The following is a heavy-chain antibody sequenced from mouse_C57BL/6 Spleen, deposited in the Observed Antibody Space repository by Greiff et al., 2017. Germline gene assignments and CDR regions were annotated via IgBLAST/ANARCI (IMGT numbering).Heavy chain of an antibody. D-gene: IGHD2-4*01. CDR3: AIYDYDVLYAMDY. J-gene: IGHJ3*01. CDR2: IYPGDGDT. Sequence: QVQLQQSGAELVKPGASVKISCKASGYAFSSYWMNWVKQRPGKGLEWIGQIYPGDGDTNYNGKFKGKATLTADKSSSTAYMQLSSLTSEDSAVYFCAIYDYDVLYAMDYWGQGTLVTVSA. V-gene: IGHV1-80*01. CDR1: GYAFSSYW.